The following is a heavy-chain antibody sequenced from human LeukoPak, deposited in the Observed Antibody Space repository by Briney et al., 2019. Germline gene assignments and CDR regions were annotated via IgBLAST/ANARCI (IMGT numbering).Heavy chain of an antibody. J-gene: IGHJ4*02. D-gene: IGHD1-26*01. CDR3: ARHRGGSYGPRYYFDY. CDR1: GGSISSYY. CDR2: IYYSGST. Sequence: PSETLSLTCTVSGGSISSYYWSWIRQPPGKGLEWIGYIYYSGSTNYNPSLKSRVTISVDTSKNQFSLKLSSVTAADTAVYYCARHRGGSYGPRYYFDYWGQGTLVTVSS. V-gene: IGHV4-59*08.